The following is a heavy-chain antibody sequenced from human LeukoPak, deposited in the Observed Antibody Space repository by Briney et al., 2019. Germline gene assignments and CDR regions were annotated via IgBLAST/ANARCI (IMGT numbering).Heavy chain of an antibody. CDR2: ISSSSSYI. J-gene: IGHJ4*02. D-gene: IGHD6-13*01. CDR1: GFTFSSYS. V-gene: IGHV3-21*04. Sequence: GGSLRLSCAASGFTFSSYSMNWVRQAPGKGLEWVSSISSSSSYIYYADSVKGRFTISRDNAKNSLYLQMNSLRAEDTAVYYCAKGSDAAAVLIDYWGQGTLVTVSS. CDR3: AKGSDAAAVLIDY.